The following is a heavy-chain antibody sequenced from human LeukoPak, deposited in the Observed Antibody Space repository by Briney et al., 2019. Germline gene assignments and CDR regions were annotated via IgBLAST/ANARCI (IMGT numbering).Heavy chain of an antibody. V-gene: IGHV1-2*02. CDR3: VRDLVYYDSSGYPDY. J-gene: IGHJ4*02. CDR2: INPNSGGT. Sequence: ASVKVSCKASGYTITGYYIHWVRQAPGQGLEWMGWINPNSGGTNYAQKFQGRVTMTRDTSISTAYMELSRLRSDDTAVYYCVRDLVYYDSSGYPDYWGQGTLVTVSS. CDR1: GYTITGYY. D-gene: IGHD3-22*01.